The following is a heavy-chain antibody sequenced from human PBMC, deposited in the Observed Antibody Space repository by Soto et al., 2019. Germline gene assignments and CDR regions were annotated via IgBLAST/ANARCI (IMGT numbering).Heavy chain of an antibody. J-gene: IGHJ4*02. D-gene: IGHD3-16*01. CDR1: GFTFRRNA. V-gene: IGHV3-23*01. CDR2: ISGSGNRT. Sequence: EVQLLEYGGGLVQPGGSLRLSCAASGFTFRRNAMNWVRQAPGKGLEWVATISGSGNRTYYADSVKGRFTISRDNSNNTLYLQISSLRFEGTAVYYCAQESRIKGGNDYWGQGTLVTVSS. CDR3: AQESRIKGGNDY.